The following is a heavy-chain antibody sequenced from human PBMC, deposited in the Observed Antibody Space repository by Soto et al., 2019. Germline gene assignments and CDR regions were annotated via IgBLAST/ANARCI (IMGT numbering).Heavy chain of an antibody. D-gene: IGHD6-13*01. CDR2: INPSGART. Sequence: QVQLVQSGAEVKKPGASVKVSCKASGYIFTSYYIHWVRQAPGQGLEWMGLINPSGARTSYAQKFEGRAPLARDTSSSTVDWELSSLRSDDTAVYSWARGHKPPWYPVAFWGQGTLVTVSS. V-gene: IGHV1-46*01. CDR3: ARGHKPPWYPVAF. J-gene: IGHJ4*02. CDR1: GYIFTSYY.